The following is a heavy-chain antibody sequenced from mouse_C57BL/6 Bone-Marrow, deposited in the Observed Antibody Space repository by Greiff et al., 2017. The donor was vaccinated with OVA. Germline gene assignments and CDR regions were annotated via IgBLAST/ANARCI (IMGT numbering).Heavy chain of an antibody. Sequence: EVQVVESGGDLVKPGGFLKLPCAASGFTFSSYGMSWVRQTPDKWLAWVATISSGGSYPYSPDSVKGRFTISRDNAKTTQYQQMRMLEAEKTAMYCCARRLGRGYWGQGTTLTVSS. J-gene: IGHJ2*01. D-gene: IGHD4-1*01. V-gene: IGHV5-6*01. CDR3: ARRLGRGY. CDR2: ISSGGSYP. CDR1: GFTFSSYG.